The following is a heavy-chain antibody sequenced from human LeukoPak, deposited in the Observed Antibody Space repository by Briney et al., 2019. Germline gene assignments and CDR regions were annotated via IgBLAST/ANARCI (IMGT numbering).Heavy chain of an antibody. J-gene: IGHJ4*02. Sequence: PSETLSPTCTVSGGSISTYYWSWIRQPPGKGLEWIGFIYNSGSTKYNPSLGSRGTISEDTAKTQFSLKLTSVTAADTAIYYCVRGGSVNPALIDYWGQGTLVTVSS. CDR1: GGSISTYY. CDR3: VRGGSVNPALIDY. CDR2: IYNSGST. V-gene: IGHV4-59*01. D-gene: IGHD1-14*01.